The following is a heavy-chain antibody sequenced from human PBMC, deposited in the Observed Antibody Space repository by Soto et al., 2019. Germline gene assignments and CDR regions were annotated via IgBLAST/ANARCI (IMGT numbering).Heavy chain of an antibody. CDR2: INHSRST. CDR1: GGSFSGYY. J-gene: IGHJ4*02. Sequence: QVQLQQWGAGLLKPSEALSLACAFYGGSFSGYYWSWIRQPPGKGLEGIGEINHSRSTNYNPSLKKRVALSVDTSKNQLPLKLSSVTAADAAVYYCACDVRSRRSKRGQGTLVTVSS. V-gene: IGHV4-34*01. D-gene: IGHD2-21*01. CDR3: ACDVRSRRSK.